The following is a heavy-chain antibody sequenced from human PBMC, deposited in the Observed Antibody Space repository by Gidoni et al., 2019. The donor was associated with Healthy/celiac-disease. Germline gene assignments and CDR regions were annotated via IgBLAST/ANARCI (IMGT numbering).Heavy chain of an antibody. V-gene: IGHV1-46*01. CDR2: INPSGGST. Sequence: QVQLVQPGAEVKKPGASVKGSCKASGYTFTSYYMHWVRQAPGQGLEWMGIINPSGGSTSYAQKFQGRVTMTRDTSTSTVYMELSSLRSEDTAVYYCASPIDYGDYAVSYGMDVWGQGTTVTVSS. CDR1: GYTFTSYY. CDR3: ASPIDYGDYAVSYGMDV. D-gene: IGHD4-17*01. J-gene: IGHJ6*02.